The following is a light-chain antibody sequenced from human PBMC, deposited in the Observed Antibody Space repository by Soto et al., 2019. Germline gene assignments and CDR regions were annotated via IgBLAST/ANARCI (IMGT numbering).Light chain of an antibody. J-gene: IGKJ4*01. CDR1: QSVSSN. CDR3: QQYNNWPPGT. Sequence: EIVMTQSPATLSVSPGERATLSCRASQSVSSNLAWYQQKPGQAPRLLIYGASTRATGIPARFSGSGSGTEFTLTLSSLQSEDFAVYYGQQYNNWPPGTFGGGTKVEIK. V-gene: IGKV3-15*01. CDR2: GAS.